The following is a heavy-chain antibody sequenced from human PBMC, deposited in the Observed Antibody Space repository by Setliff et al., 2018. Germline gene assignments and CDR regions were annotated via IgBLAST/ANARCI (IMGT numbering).Heavy chain of an antibody. D-gene: IGHD5-18*01. Sequence: SETLSLTCAVSGYSINNAYYWGWIRQTPGKGQEWIGSIFHTGRSYYNPSLKSRATMSVDTSQSQFSLKLSSVTAADTAVYYCAKDVGDGYGVDAYASGGFDIWGQGTLVTVSS. CDR2: IFHTGRS. CDR1: GYSINNAYY. CDR3: AKDVGDGYGVDAYASGGFDI. J-gene: IGHJ3*02. V-gene: IGHV4-38-2*02.